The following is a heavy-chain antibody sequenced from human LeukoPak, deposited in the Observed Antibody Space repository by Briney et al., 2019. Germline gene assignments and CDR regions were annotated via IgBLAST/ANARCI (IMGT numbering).Heavy chain of an antibody. Sequence: GESLRLSCAASGVTLRNYGLSWVRHTPGKGLEWVSAISGSGGSTYYADSVKGRFTISRDNSKNTLYLQMNSLRAEDTAVYYCAKDNSVGVVVPAATDYFDYWGQGTLVTVSS. CDR2: ISGSGGST. CDR3: AKDNSVGVVVPAATDYFDY. D-gene: IGHD2-2*01. V-gene: IGHV3-23*01. CDR1: GVTLRNYG. J-gene: IGHJ4*02.